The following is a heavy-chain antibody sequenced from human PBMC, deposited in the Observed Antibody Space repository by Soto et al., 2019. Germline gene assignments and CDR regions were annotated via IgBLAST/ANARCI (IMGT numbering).Heavy chain of an antibody. CDR1: GFTFSSYS. CDR2: ISSSSSTI. V-gene: IGHV3-48*01. Sequence: EVQLVESGGGLVQPGGSLRLSCAASGFTFSSYSMNWVRQAPGKGLEWVSYISSSSSTIYYADSVKGRFTISRDNAKNSLYLQMNSLRAEDTAVYYCARDDTSNIAVAGFWGQGTLVTVSS. J-gene: IGHJ4*02. D-gene: IGHD6-19*01. CDR3: ARDDTSNIAVAGF.